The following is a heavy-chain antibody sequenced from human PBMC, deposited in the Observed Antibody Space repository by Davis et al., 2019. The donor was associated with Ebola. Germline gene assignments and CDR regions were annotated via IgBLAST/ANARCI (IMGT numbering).Heavy chain of an antibody. CDR3: ARVRGGLHYYGSGSYEFGMDV. Sequence: SETLSLTCAVYGGSFSGYYWSWIRQPPGKGLEWIGEINHSGSTNYNPSLKSRVTISVDTSKNQFSLKLSSVTAADTAVYYCARVRGGLHYYGSGSYEFGMDVWGQGTTVTVSS. CDR2: INHSGST. V-gene: IGHV4-34*01. D-gene: IGHD3-10*01. J-gene: IGHJ6*02. CDR1: GGSFSGYY.